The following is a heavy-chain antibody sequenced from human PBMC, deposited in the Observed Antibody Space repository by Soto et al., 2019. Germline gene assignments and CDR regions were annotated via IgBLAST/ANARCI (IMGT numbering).Heavy chain of an antibody. CDR3: ARGYCTATICDPWFDP. CDR1: GYAFSSYW. Sequence: GESLKISCQGSGYAFSSYWIAWVRQMPGKGLEWMGIIYPGDSDTRYSPSFQGQVTISVDKSITTAYLQWSSLKASDTAMYYCARGYCTATICDPWFDPWGQGTMVTVSS. D-gene: IGHD2-8*02. V-gene: IGHV5-51*01. CDR2: IYPGDSDT. J-gene: IGHJ5*02.